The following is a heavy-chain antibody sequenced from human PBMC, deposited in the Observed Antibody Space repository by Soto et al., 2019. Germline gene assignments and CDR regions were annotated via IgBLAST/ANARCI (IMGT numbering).Heavy chain of an antibody. CDR2: IKQDGSEK. J-gene: IGHJ5*02. CDR1: GFTFSSYW. CDR3: ASDCTNGVCYLTPLRFDP. D-gene: IGHD2-8*01. V-gene: IGHV3-7*01. Sequence: GGSLRLSCAASGFTFSSYWMSWVRQAPGKGLEWVANIKQDGSEKYYVDSVKGRFPISRDNAKNSLYLQMNSLGAEDTAVYYCASDCTNGVCYLTPLRFDPWGQGTLVTVSS.